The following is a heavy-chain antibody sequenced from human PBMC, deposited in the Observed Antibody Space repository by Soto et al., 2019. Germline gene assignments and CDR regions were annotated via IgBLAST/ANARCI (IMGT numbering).Heavy chain of an antibody. CDR3: AKGSRPTNYYYYYMDV. Sequence: PGGSLRLSCAASGVTFSSYAMSRVRQAPGKGLEWVSAISGSGGSTYYADSVKGRFTISRDNSKNTLYLQMNSLRAEDTAVYYCAKGSRPTNYYYYYMDVWGKGTTVTVSS. CDR1: GVTFSSYA. J-gene: IGHJ6*03. D-gene: IGHD5-12*01. V-gene: IGHV3-23*01. CDR2: ISGSGGST.